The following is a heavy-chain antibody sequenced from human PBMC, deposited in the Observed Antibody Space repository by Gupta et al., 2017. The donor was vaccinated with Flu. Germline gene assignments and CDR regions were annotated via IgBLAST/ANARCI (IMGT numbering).Heavy chain of an antibody. Sequence: QVQLVESGGGVVQPGRSLRLSCAASGFTFSSYGMHWVRQAPGKGLEWVAVIWYDGSNKYYADSVKGRFTISRDNSKNTLYLQMNSLRAEDTAVYYCAREVDTTYGMDVWGQGTTVTVSS. D-gene: IGHD5-18*01. CDR1: GFTFSSYG. CDR2: IWYDGSNK. CDR3: AREVDTTYGMDV. J-gene: IGHJ6*02. V-gene: IGHV3-33*01.